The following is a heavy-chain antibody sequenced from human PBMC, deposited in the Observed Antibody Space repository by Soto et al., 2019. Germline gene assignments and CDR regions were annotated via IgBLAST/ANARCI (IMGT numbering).Heavy chain of an antibody. J-gene: IGHJ5*02. CDR3: ARGGCSSTSCYSFWFDP. CDR2: IYYSGST. Sequence: SETLSLTCAVSGGSISSSNWWSWVRQPPGKGLEWIGYIYYSGSTYYNPSLKSRVTISVDTSKNQFSLKLSSVTAADTAVYYCARGGCSSTSCYSFWFDPWGQGTLVTVSS. V-gene: IGHV4-4*02. CDR1: GGSISSSNW. D-gene: IGHD2-2*01.